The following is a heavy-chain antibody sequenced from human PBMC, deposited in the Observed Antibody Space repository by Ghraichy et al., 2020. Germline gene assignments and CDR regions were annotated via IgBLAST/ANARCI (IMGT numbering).Heavy chain of an antibody. CDR1: GFTFSSYW. J-gene: IGHJ5*02. D-gene: IGHD2-2*03. CDR3: ARVVIVLVPVASNWFDP. CDR2: IKQDGSEK. V-gene: IGHV3-7*01. Sequence: GGSLRLSCAASGFTFSSYWMSWVRQAPGKGLEWVANIKQDGSEKYYVDSVKGRFTISRDNAKNSLYLQLNSLSAEDTGVYYCARVVIVLVPVASNWFDPWGQGTLVTVSS.